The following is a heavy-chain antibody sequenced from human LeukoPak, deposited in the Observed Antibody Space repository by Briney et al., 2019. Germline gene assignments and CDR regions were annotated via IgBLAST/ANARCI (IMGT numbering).Heavy chain of an antibody. Sequence: ASVKVSCKASGYTFTSYYMHWVRQAPGQGLEWMGIINPSGGSTSYAQKLQGRVTMTTDTSTSTAYMELRSLRSDDTAVYYCARVPPVSSPLFDYWGQGTLVTVSS. CDR1: GYTFTSYY. J-gene: IGHJ4*02. CDR3: ARVPPVSSPLFDY. V-gene: IGHV1-46*01. CDR2: INPSGGST. D-gene: IGHD4-11*01.